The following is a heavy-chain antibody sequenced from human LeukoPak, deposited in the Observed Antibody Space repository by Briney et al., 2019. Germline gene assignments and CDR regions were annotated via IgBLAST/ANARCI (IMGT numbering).Heavy chain of an antibody. CDR2: INPNSGGT. Sequence: RASVKVSCKASGYTFTGYYMHWVRQAPGQGLEWMGWINPNSGGTNYAQKFQGRVTMTRDTSISTAYMELSRLRSDDTAVYYCARDSRDGYYYVGTDLWGQGTLVTVSS. D-gene: IGHD5-24*01. CDR1: GYTFTGYY. J-gene: IGHJ4*02. CDR3: ARDSRDGYYYVGTDL. V-gene: IGHV1-2*02.